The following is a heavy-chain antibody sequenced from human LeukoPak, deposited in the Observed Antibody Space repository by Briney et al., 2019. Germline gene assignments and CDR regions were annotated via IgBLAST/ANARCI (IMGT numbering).Heavy chain of an antibody. CDR1: GGSLSGYY. J-gene: IGHJ4*02. CDR3: ARGGFDSGYYPHFDY. V-gene: IGHV4-34*01. CDR2: INHSGST. D-gene: IGHD3-22*01. Sequence: PSETLSLTCAVYGGSLSGYYWSWIRQPPGKGLEWIGEINHSGSTNYNPSLKSRVTISVDTSKNQFSLKLSSVTAADTAVYYCARGGFDSGYYPHFDYWGQGTLVTVSS.